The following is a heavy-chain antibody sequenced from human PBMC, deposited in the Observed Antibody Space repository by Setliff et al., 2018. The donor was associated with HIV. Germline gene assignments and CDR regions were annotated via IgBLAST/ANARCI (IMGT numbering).Heavy chain of an antibody. CDR2: INQDGSGR. J-gene: IGHJ5*02. CDR1: GFTISSYW. D-gene: IGHD3-3*01. CDR3: ARVLLITNAVYGVVSNQFDP. V-gene: IGHV3-7*03. Sequence: AGGSLRLSCAASGFTISSYWMSWVRQAPGKGLEWVANINQDGSGRYYVDSVKGRFTISRDNAKNSLYLQMNSLRAEDTAVYYCARVLLITNAVYGVVSNQFDPWGQGTLVTVSS.